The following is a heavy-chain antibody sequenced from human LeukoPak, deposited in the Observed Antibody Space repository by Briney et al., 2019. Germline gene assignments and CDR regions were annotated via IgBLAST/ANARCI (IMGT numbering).Heavy chain of an antibody. V-gene: IGHV3-30*18. CDR2: ISYDGSNK. CDR3: AKGKAVYYYGAGSYFDY. D-gene: IGHD3-10*01. CDR1: GFTFSSYG. J-gene: IGHJ4*02. Sequence: PGGSLRLSCAASGFTFSSYGMHWVRQAPGKGLEWVAVISYDGSNKYYADSVKGRFTISRDNSENTLYLQMNSLRAEDTAVYYCAKGKAVYYYGAGSYFDYWGQGTLVTVSS.